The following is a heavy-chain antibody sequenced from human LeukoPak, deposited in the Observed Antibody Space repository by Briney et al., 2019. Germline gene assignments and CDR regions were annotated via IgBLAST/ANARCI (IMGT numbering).Heavy chain of an antibody. Sequence: SGGSLRLSCAASGFTFDDYGMSWVRQAPGKGLEWVSGINWNGGSTGYADSVKGRFAISRDNAKNSLYLQMNSLRAEDTALYYCARHGEPTYYYYYMDVWGKGTTVTVSS. CDR2: INWNGGST. D-gene: IGHD3-10*01. CDR1: GFTFDDYG. V-gene: IGHV3-20*04. CDR3: ARHGEPTYYYYYMDV. J-gene: IGHJ6*03.